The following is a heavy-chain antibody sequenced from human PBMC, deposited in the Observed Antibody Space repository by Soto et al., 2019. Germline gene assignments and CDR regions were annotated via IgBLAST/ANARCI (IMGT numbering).Heavy chain of an antibody. CDR1: GVTFSSYA. V-gene: IGHV1-69*18. Sequence: QVQLVQSGAEVKKPGSSVKVSCSASGVTFSSYAFTWVRQAPGQGLEWMGNIIPVFRTSTYAQRFQGRLTSSADESTNTGYVERSSLRSEDTAVYIWAKDGSWDGGGGESWGQGTLVSVSS. CDR3: AKDGSWDGGGGES. J-gene: IGHJ4*02. D-gene: IGHD3-16*01. CDR2: IIPVFRTS.